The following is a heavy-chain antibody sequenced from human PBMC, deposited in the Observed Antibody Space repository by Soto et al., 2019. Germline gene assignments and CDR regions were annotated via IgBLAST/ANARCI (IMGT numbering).Heavy chain of an antibody. V-gene: IGHV3-30*03. D-gene: IGHD3-22*01. CDR3: ARDRSEGYYYDSSGYYFFDY. Sequence: PGGSLRLSCAASGFTFSSYAMSWVRQAPGKGLEWVAVVSYNGDNKYYGDSVKGRFTISRDNPKNTAYLEMTSLKPEDTAVYYCARDRSEGYYYDSSGYYFFDYWGQGTLVTVSS. CDR1: GFTFSSYA. CDR2: VSYNGDNK. J-gene: IGHJ4*02.